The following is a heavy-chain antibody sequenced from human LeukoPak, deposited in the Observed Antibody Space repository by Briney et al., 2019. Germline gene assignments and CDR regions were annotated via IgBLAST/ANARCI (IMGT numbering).Heavy chain of an antibody. Sequence: PGGSLRLSCAASGFTFSSYGMHWVRQAPGKGLEWVAVISYDGSNKYYADSVKGRFTISRDNSKNTLYLQMNGLRAEDTAVYYCAKDLEDIVVVPAAPTRASGGMDVWGKGTTVTVSS. CDR1: GFTFSSYG. D-gene: IGHD2-2*01. CDR3: AKDLEDIVVVPAAPTRASGGMDV. CDR2: ISYDGSNK. V-gene: IGHV3-30*18. J-gene: IGHJ6*04.